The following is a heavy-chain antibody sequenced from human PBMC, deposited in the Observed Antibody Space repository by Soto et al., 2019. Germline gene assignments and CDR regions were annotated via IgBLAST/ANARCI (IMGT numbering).Heavy chain of an antibody. V-gene: IGHV1-69*13. CDR1: GGTFSSYA. Sequence: GASVKVSCKASGGTFSSYAISWVRQAPGQGLEWMGGIIPIFGTANYAQKFQGRVTITADESTSTAYMELSSLRSEDTAVYYCARFDTAMDYPPLYYYYYGMDVWGQGTTVTVSS. J-gene: IGHJ6*02. D-gene: IGHD5-18*01. CDR2: IIPIFGTA. CDR3: ARFDTAMDYPPLYYYYYGMDV.